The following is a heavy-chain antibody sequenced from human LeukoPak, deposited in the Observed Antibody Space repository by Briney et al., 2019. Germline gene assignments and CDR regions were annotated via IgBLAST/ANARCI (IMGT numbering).Heavy chain of an antibody. D-gene: IGHD3-10*01. CDR2: INCSGGSA. CDR1: GYTFTSYF. Sequence: ASVKVSCKASGYTFTSYFIHWVRQAPGQGLEWMGIINCSGGSASYAQKFQGRVTMTRDTSTSTVYMELSSLRSEDTAVYYCARDGYGSNDFDIWGQGTMVTVSS. CDR3: ARDGYGSNDFDI. V-gene: IGHV1-46*01. J-gene: IGHJ3*02.